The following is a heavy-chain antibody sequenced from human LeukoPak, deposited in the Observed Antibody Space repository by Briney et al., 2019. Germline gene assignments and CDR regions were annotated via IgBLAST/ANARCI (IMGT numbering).Heavy chain of an antibody. V-gene: IGHV3-23*01. CDR2: ISGSGGST. CDR1: GFTFSSYA. J-gene: IGHJ4*02. CDR3: AKEPYDSSGYEYYFDY. D-gene: IGHD3-22*01. Sequence: QPGGSLRLSCAASGFTFSSYAMSWVRQAPGKGLEWVSAISGSGGSTYYADSVKGRFTISRDNPKNTLYLQMNSLRAEDTAVYYCAKEPYDSSGYEYYFDYWGQGTLVTVSS.